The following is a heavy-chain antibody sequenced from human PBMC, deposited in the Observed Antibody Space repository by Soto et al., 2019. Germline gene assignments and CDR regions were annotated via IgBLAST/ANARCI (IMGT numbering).Heavy chain of an antibody. V-gene: IGHV1-2*02. CDR3: ARDNSGPLDY. J-gene: IGHJ4*02. CDR2: VDPNSGDS. CDR1: GYTFTAYY. Sequence: QVHLVQSGAEVKKPGASVKVSCRPFGYTFTAYYIHWVRQAPGQGLEWMGWVDPNSGDSRKAQSLQGRVTMTRDTSTSTVYMELSWLRSDDTAVYYCARDNSGPLDYWGQGTLVTVSS. D-gene: IGHD2-8*02.